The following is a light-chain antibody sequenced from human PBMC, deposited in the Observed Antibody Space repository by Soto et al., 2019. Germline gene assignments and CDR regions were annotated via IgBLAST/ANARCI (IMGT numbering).Light chain of an antibody. Sequence: QSALTQPASVSGSPGQSITISCTGTSGDIGSYTYVSWYQQYPGKAPKLLISEVTNRPSGVSNRFSGSKSGNTASLTISGLQAEDEAHYYCSSYPTNSPPVVFRGGTTVTVL. CDR1: SGDIGSYTY. CDR3: SSYPTNSPPVV. CDR2: EVT. V-gene: IGLV2-14*01. J-gene: IGLJ2*01.